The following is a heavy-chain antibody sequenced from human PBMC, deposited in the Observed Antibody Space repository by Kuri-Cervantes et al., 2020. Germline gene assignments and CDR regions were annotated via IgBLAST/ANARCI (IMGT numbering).Heavy chain of an antibody. CDR3: AKEIRGNSGYDI. V-gene: IGHV3-30*18. CDR1: GFTFSSYG. D-gene: IGHD5-12*01. CDR2: LSPDGASS. J-gene: IGHJ4*02. Sequence: GESLKISCAASGFTFSSYGMHWVRQPPGKGLEWVAALSPDGASSKYGDSVKGRFVISRDNSENMVHLQMNSLRAEDTAMYYCAKEIRGNSGYDIWGQGTLVTVSS.